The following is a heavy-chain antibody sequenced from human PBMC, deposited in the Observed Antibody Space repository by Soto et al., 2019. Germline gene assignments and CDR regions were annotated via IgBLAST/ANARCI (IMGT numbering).Heavy chain of an antibody. V-gene: IGHV1-69*01. CDR1: GGTFDNFI. CDR2: IVPMLGTP. Sequence: QVQLVQSGAEVKEPGSSVRVSCKASGGTFDNFIMNWVRKTPGQGLEWMGGIVPMLGTPTYAEKFKGRVTISATRSTSTMYMEVTSLRSEDTVIYYCARNGTYSSSLSQYSGMDVWGQGTTVTVSS. D-gene: IGHD1-26*01. J-gene: IGHJ6*02. CDR3: ARNGTYSSSLSQYSGMDV.